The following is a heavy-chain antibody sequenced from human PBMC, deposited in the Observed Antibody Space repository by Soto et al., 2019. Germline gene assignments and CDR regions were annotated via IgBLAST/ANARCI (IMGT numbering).Heavy chain of an antibody. CDR3: AKREGNTYGLFH. Sequence: PGGSLRLSCVASGFSFSSYWIHWVRQAPGKGLVWVSRIKTDGSSTDYADSVKGRFTISRDNAKNTLYLQMNSLRAEDTAVYYCAKREGNTYGLFHWGQGTLVTVS. CDR1: GFSFSSYW. V-gene: IGHV3-74*01. J-gene: IGHJ4*02. CDR2: IKTDGSST. D-gene: IGHD5-18*01.